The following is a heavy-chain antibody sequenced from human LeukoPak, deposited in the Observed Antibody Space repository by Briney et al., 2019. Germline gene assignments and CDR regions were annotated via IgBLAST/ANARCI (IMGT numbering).Heavy chain of an antibody. D-gene: IGHD3-16*02. CDR2: VSTSNGNT. CDR1: GYTFRIYG. Sequence: ASVKVSCKASGYTFRIYGFSWVRQAPGQGLEWVGWVSTSNGNTKYAQNFQGRVTLTTETSTTTAYMELRDLRSDDTAVYYCARDGLGSWGSYRELDSWGQGTLVTVSS. J-gene: IGHJ4*02. CDR3: ARDGLGSWGSYRELDS. V-gene: IGHV1-18*01.